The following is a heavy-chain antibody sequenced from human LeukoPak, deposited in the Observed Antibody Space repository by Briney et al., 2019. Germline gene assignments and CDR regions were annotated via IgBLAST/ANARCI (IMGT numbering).Heavy chain of an antibody. Sequence: SETLSLTCTVSGGSISSYYWSWIRQPPGKGLEWIGYIYYSGSTNYNPSLKSRVTISVDTSKNQFSLKLSSVTAADTAVYYCARGRLGTNFDYWGQGTLATVSS. J-gene: IGHJ4*02. CDR1: GGSISSYY. CDR3: ARGRLGTNFDY. CDR2: IYYSGST. D-gene: IGHD5-12*01. V-gene: IGHV4-59*01.